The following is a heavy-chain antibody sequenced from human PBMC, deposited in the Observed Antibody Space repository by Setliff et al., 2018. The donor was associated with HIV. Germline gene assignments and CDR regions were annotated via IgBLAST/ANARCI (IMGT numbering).Heavy chain of an antibody. Sequence: GGSLRLSCAASGFTFRSYEMNWVRQAPGKGLEWVSYISSSGNIIYYADSVKGRFTISRDNAKNSLYLQMNSLRAEDTAVYYCARADYGDFVEYWGRGTLVTVSS. CDR2: ISSSGNII. D-gene: IGHD4-17*01. V-gene: IGHV3-48*03. J-gene: IGHJ4*02. CDR3: ARADYGDFVEY. CDR1: GFTFRSYE.